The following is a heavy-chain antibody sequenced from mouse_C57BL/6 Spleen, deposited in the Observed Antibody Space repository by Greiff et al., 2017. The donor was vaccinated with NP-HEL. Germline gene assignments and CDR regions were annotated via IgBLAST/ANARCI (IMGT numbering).Heavy chain of an antibody. Sequence: EVKLVESGGGLVKPGGSLKLSCAASGMHWVRQAPEKGLEWVAYISSGSSTIYYADTVKGRFTISRDNAKNNLFLQMTSLRSEDTAMYYCASPITTVVATRYFDVWGTGTTVTVSS. CDR1: G. J-gene: IGHJ1*03. CDR2: ISSGSSTI. CDR3: ASPITTVVATRYFDV. V-gene: IGHV5-17*01. D-gene: IGHD1-1*01.